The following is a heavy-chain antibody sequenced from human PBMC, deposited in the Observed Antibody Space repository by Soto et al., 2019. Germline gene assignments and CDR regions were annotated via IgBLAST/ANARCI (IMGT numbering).Heavy chain of an antibody. CDR3: ARDVGATGD. CDR2: INAGNGNT. CDR1: GYTFTSYA. J-gene: IGHJ4*02. Sequence: QVQLVQSGAEVKKPGASVKVSCKASGYTFTSYAMHWVRQAPGQRLEWMGWINAGNGNTKYSQKVQGRVTITRDKYASTAYMELSSLRSEETDVYYCARDVGATGDWGQGTLVTVSS. V-gene: IGHV1-3*01. D-gene: IGHD1-26*01.